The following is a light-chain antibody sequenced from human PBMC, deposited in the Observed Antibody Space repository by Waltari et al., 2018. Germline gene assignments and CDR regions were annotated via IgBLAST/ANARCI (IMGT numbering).Light chain of an antibody. CDR2: DVT. CDR3: SSYTTSWTYV. J-gene: IGLJ1*01. V-gene: IGLV2-14*03. CDR1: SSDIASYNY. Sequence: QSALTQPASVSGSPGQSITISCTGTSSDIASYNYVSWYQQYPGEAPKLIIYDVTSRPSGVSSRVSGSKSGHTAFLTSSGLQAEDEADFFCSSYTTSWTYVFGTGTTVNVL.